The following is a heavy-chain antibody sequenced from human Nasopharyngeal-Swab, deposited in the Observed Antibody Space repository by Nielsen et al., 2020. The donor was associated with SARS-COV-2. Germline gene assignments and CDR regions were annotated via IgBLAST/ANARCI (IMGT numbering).Heavy chain of an antibody. Sequence: GESLKISCAASGFTFSGYWMHWVRQAPGKGLMGISYISPGDGSSTNYAYAVKCRFTISRDNAKNTLYLQMNTLRAEDTAVYYCARSSSWALEYWGQGTPVTVSA. CDR2: ISPGDGSST. V-gene: IGHV3-74*01. D-gene: IGHD6-13*01. J-gene: IGHJ4*02. CDR3: ARSSSWALEY. CDR1: GFTFSGYW.